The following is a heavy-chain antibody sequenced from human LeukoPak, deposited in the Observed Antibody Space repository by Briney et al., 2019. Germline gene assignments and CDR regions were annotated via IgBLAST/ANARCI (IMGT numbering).Heavy chain of an antibody. Sequence: SSETLSLTCAVYGGSFSGYYWSWIRQPPGKGLEWIGEINHSGSTNYNPSLKSRVTISVDTSKNQFSLKLSSVTVADTAVYYCAKAEKYYYDSSYYGMDVWGQGTTVTVSS. CDR2: INHSGST. CDR3: AKAEKYYYDSSYYGMDV. D-gene: IGHD3-22*01. CDR1: GGSFSGYY. J-gene: IGHJ6*02. V-gene: IGHV4-34*01.